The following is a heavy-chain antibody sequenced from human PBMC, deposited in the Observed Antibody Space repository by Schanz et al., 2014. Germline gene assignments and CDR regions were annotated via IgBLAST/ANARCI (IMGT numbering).Heavy chain of an antibody. J-gene: IGHJ4*02. D-gene: IGHD3-10*01. CDR2: ISGSAGFT. V-gene: IGHV3-23*04. CDR1: GFTFSTYA. CDR3: AKKAGSRTRYFDY. Sequence: EVQLVESGGGFVQPGGSLRLSCAASGFTFSTYAMNWVRQAPGKGLEWVSSISGSAGFTYYADSVQGRFTISRDNSKNTLYLQMNSLRAEDTAVYYCAKKAGSRTRYFDYWGQGTLVTVSS.